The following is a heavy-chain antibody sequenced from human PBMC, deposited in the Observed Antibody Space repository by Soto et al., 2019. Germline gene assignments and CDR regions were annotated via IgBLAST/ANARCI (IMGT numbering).Heavy chain of an antibody. CDR3: ARTRIPQNYFDY. CDR1: GFTLSTSGMC. CDR2: IDWDDDK. J-gene: IGHJ4*02. Sequence: ACPTLVNPTQTLTLTCTFSGFTLSTSGMCVSWIRQPPGKALEWLARIDWDDDKYYSTSLKTRLTVSKDTSKNQVVLTMTNMDPVDTATYCCARTRIPQNYFDYWGQGTLVTVSS. V-gene: IGHV2-70*11. D-gene: IGHD2-2*02.